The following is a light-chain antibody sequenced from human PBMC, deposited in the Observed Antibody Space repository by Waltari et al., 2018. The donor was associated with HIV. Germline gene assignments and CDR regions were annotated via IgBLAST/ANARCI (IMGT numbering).Light chain of an antibody. Sequence: QSALTQPRSVSGSPGQSVTISCTGTSSAVGGYNYVSWYQQHPGKAPKLMIYDVIKRPSGVPDRFAGSKSGNTASLTISGLQAEDEADYYCCSYAGSYTLLFGGGTKLTVL. J-gene: IGLJ2*01. CDR3: CSYAGSYTLL. V-gene: IGLV2-11*01. CDR2: DVI. CDR1: SSAVGGYNY.